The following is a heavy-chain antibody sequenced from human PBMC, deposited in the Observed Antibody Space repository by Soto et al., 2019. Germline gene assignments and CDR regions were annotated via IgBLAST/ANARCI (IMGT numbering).Heavy chain of an antibody. CDR3: AKDANYYDTSASFFDS. CDR2: IGGRGETT. D-gene: IGHD3-22*01. J-gene: IGHJ4*02. Sequence: EVQLLESGGGLVQPGGSLRLSCAASGFTFSRYAMTWVRQAPGKGLDWVSAIGGRGETTYYATSVKGRFTISRDNSKNTLYLQMKSLRAEDTALYYCAKDANYYDTSASFFDSWGQGTLVTVSS. CDR1: GFTFSRYA. V-gene: IGHV3-23*01.